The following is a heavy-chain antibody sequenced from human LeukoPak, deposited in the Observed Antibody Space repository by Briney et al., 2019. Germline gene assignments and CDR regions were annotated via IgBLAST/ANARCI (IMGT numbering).Heavy chain of an antibody. J-gene: IGHJ4*02. CDR2: ISSSSSYI. V-gene: IGHV3-21*01. Sequence: GGSLRLSCAASGFTFSSYSMNWVRQAPGKGLEGVSSISSSSSYIYYADSVKGRFTISRDNAKNSLYLQMNSLRAEDTAVYYCAREPKTYYYDSSGYYALDYWGQGTLVTVSS. CDR1: GFTFSSYS. D-gene: IGHD3-22*01. CDR3: AREPKTYYYDSSGYYALDY.